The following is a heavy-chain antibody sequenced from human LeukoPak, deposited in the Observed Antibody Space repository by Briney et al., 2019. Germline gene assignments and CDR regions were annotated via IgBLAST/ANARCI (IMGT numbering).Heavy chain of an antibody. D-gene: IGHD3-22*01. CDR1: GFTVSSNY. CDR3: ARGYYGSSGYYSPDAFDI. CDR2: IYSGGST. J-gene: IGHJ3*02. V-gene: IGHV3-66*01. Sequence: GGSLRLSCAASGFTVSSNYMSWVRQAPGKGLEWVSVIYSGGSTYYTASVKGRLTISRDNSKNTLYLKMNSLRAEDTAVYYCARGYYGSSGYYSPDAFDIWGQGTMVTVSS.